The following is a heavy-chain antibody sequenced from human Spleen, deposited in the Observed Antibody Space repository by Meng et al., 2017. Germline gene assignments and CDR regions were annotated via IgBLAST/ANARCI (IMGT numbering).Heavy chain of an antibody. V-gene: IGHV4-34*01. J-gene: IGHJ4*02. CDR1: GGSFSGYY. Sequence: QEWDSGLFKPPETRSLTCAGEGGSFSGYYWSWIRQPPGKGLEWIGEINHSGSTNYNPSLKSRVTISVDTSKNQFSLKLSSVTAADTAVYYCARGPTTMAHDFDYWGQGTLVTVSS. D-gene: IGHD4-11*01. CDR3: ARGPTTMAHDFDY. CDR2: INHSGST.